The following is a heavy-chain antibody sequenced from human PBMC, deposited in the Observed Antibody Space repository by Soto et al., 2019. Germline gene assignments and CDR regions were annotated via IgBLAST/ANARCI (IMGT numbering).Heavy chain of an antibody. J-gene: IGHJ4*02. CDR2: INPNSGNI. D-gene: IGHD3-10*01. CDR3: ARRRASGSYYRLDY. Sequence: ASVKVSCKASGNTFTSYDINWVRQATGHGREWMGWINPNSGNIGYAQKFQGRVTMTRDTAIRPAYMEVSRLRSDDTAVYYCARRRASGSYYRLDYWGQGTLVTVSS. CDR1: GNTFTSYD. V-gene: IGHV1-8*01.